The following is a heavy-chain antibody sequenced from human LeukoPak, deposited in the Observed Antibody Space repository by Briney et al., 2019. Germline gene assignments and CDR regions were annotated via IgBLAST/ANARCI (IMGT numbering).Heavy chain of an antibody. CDR2: INPNSGGT. J-gene: IGHJ5*02. V-gene: IGHV1-2*02. Sequence: WASVKVSCKASGYTFTGYYMHWVRQAPGQGLEWMGWINPNSGGTNYAQKFQGRVTMTRDTSISTAYMELSRLRPDDTAVYYCARTNSNWFDPWGQGTLVTVSS. D-gene: IGHD7-27*01. CDR1: GYTFTGYY. CDR3: ARTNSNWFDP.